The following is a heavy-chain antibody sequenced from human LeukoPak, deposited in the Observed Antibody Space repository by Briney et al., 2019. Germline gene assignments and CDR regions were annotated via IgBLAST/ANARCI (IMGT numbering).Heavy chain of an antibody. CDR1: GGSFSGYY. CDR3: APMVRGVISGWFDP. CDR2: INHSGST. V-gene: IGHV4-34*01. Sequence: PSETLSLTCAVYGGSFSGYYWSWIRQPPGKGLEWIGEINHSGSTNYNPSLKSRVTISVDTSKNQFFLKLSSVTAADTAVYYCAPMVRGVISGWFDPWGQGTLVTVSS. J-gene: IGHJ5*02. D-gene: IGHD3-10*01.